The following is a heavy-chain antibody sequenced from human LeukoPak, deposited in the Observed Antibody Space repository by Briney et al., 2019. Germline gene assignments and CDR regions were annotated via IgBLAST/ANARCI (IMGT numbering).Heavy chain of an antibody. CDR1: GFTFGLYC. V-gene: IGHV3-7*01. D-gene: IGHD2-15*01. J-gene: IGHJ4*02. CDR3: ARGRYCSVGRSYWDY. Sequence: GGSLRLSCAASGFTFGLYCMNWVCQAPGKGLEWVANIKSDGSAVYYVDSVKGRFTISRDNAKNSLDLQMINLRDEDTAVYYCARGRYCSVGRSYWDYWGQGALVTVSS. CDR2: IKSDGSAV.